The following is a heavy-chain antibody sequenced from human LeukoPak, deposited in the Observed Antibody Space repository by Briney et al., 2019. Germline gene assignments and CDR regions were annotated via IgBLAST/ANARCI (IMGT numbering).Heavy chain of an antibody. CDR2: ISYDGSNK. Sequence: HPGGSLRLSCAASGFTFSSYATHWVRQAPGKGLEWVAVISYDGSNKYYADSVKGRFTISRDNSKNTLYLQMNSLRAEDTAVYYCAREAGGRFDYWGQGTLVTVSS. V-gene: IGHV3-30-3*01. J-gene: IGHJ4*02. CDR3: AREAGGRFDY. D-gene: IGHD3-16*01. CDR1: GFTFSSYA.